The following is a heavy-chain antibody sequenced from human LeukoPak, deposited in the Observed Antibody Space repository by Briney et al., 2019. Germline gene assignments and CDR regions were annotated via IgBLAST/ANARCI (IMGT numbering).Heavy chain of an antibody. CDR2: IYYSGST. D-gene: IGHD6-19*01. V-gene: IGHV4-39*02. CDR3: ATSGWYLLPGIY. J-gene: IGHJ4*02. Sequence: SETLSLTCTVSGGLISISTYYWGWIRQPPGKGLEWIGSIYYSGSTYYNPSLKSRVTISVDTSKNHFSLKLSSVTAADTAVYYCATSGWYLLPGIYWGQGTLVTVSS. CDR1: GGLISISTYY.